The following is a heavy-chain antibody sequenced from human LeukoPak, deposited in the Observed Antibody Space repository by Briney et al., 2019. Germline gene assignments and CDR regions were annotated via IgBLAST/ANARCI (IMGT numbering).Heavy chain of an antibody. Sequence: PGGSLRLSCAASGFTLSDYYMNWIRQAPGKGLEWLAYISSSGGAIQYADSVKGRFTISRDNANNSLYLQMKSLRTEDTAVYYCARTVYCDYWGQGTLVTVSS. CDR3: ARTVYCDY. CDR2: ISSSGGAI. J-gene: IGHJ4*02. CDR1: GFTLSDYY. V-gene: IGHV3-11*04.